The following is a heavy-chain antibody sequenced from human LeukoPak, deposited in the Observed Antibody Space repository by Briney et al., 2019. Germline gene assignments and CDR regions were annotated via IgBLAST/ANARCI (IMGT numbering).Heavy chain of an antibody. CDR1: GYTFTGYY. CDR2: ISAYNGNT. Sequence: ASVKVSCKASGYTFTGYYMHWVRQAPGQGLERMGWISAYNGNTNYAQKLQGRVTMTTDTSTSTAYMELRSLRSDDTAVYYCARGRLSDIVVVPAAIGGPARGIAARPEAFDIWGQGTMVTVSS. D-gene: IGHD2-2*02. CDR3: ARGRLSDIVVVPAAIGGPARGIAARPEAFDI. V-gene: IGHV1-18*04. J-gene: IGHJ3*02.